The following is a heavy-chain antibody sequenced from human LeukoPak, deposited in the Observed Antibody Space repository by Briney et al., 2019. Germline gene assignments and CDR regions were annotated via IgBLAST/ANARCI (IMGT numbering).Heavy chain of an antibody. V-gene: IGHV1-18*01. D-gene: IGHD4-17*01. CDR3: ARDPDGDNDFDY. Sequence: ASVKVSCKASGYTFTRCGISWVRQAPGQGLEWMGWISVYNRKTNYAQKVQGRVTLTTDTSTSTAYMELRSLRSGDTAVYFCARDPDGDNDFDYWGQGTLVTVSS. CDR1: GYTFTRCG. J-gene: IGHJ4*02. CDR2: ISVYNRKT.